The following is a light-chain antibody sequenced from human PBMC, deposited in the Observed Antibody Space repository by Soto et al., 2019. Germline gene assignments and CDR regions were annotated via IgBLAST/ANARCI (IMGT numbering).Light chain of an antibody. CDR3: SSYTSTMTNV. CDR2: DVV. V-gene: IGLV2-14*03. CDR1: NREGGGFNS. J-gene: IGLJ1*01. Sequence: QSELTQPACGSRSHGQAITISCTGNNREGGGFNSVSWYQLRPGTAPKLILYDVVDRPSGVSYRFSGSKSGNTASLTISGLQAADEADYFCSSYTSTMTNVFGSGTKVTVL.